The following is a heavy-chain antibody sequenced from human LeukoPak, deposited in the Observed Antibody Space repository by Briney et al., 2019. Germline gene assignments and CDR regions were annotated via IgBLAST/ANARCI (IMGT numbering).Heavy chain of an antibody. Sequence: SETLSLTCTVSGGSISSYYWTWIRQPPGKGREGIGYIYYSGRSDYNPSLTSRVTMSIDTSNYQFSLKLSSVTAADTAVYYCANWAAAGTRYFQHWGQGTLVTVSS. D-gene: IGHD6-13*01. J-gene: IGHJ1*01. V-gene: IGHV4-59*01. CDR3: ANWAAAGTRYFQH. CDR1: GGSISSYY. CDR2: IYYSGRS.